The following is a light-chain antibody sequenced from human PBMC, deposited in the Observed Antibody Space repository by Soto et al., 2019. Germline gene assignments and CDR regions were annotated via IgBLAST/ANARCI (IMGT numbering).Light chain of an antibody. CDR2: GAS. V-gene: IGKV3-20*01. Sequence: EIVLTQSPGTLSLSRGERATLSCRASQSVSNNYLAWYPQKPGQAPRLLIYGASNRATGIPDRFSGRGSGTDLTITIGRLEHEEFDVYYFQQYGSSGTFGQGTKVETK. J-gene: IGKJ1*01. CDR3: QQYGSSGT. CDR1: QSVSNNY.